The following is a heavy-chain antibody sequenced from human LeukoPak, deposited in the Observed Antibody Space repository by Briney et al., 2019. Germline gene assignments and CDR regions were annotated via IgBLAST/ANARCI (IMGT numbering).Heavy chain of an antibody. D-gene: IGHD5-24*01. CDR1: GYTFTSYG. V-gene: IGHV1-8*01. Sequence: GASVKVSCKASGYTFTSYGINWVRQATGQGLEWMGWMNPNSGNTGYAQKFQGRVTMTRNTSISTAYMELSSLRSEDTAVYYCARSDPRMATRRAASDYWGQGTLVTVSS. J-gene: IGHJ4*02. CDR2: MNPNSGNT. CDR3: ARSDPRMATRRAASDY.